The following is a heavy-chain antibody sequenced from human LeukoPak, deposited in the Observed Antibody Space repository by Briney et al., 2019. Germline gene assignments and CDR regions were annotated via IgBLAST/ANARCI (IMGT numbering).Heavy chain of an antibody. CDR1: GGSFSGYY. CDR3: ARKTVAGIRRYFDY. CDR2: INHSGST. Sequence: KPSETLSLTCAVYGGSFSGYYWSWIRQPPGKGLEWIGEINHSGSTNYNPSLKSRVTISVDTSKNQFSLKLSSVTAADTAVYYCARKTVAGIRRYFDYWGQGTLVTVSS. V-gene: IGHV4-34*01. D-gene: IGHD6-19*01. J-gene: IGHJ4*02.